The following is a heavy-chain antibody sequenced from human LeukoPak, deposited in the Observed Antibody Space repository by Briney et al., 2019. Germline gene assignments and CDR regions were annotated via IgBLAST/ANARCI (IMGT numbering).Heavy chain of an antibody. D-gene: IGHD6-13*01. V-gene: IGHV4-59*11. Sequence: SETLSLTCTVSNDSISPLYWGWIRQPPGKGLEFIGYILYSGTTNFNPSLKSRVTLSVDTSKNQFSLRLNSVTAADTAVYYCARGGSAVKYDFDSWGQGTLVTVSS. CDR3: ARGGSAVKYDFDS. J-gene: IGHJ4*02. CDR1: NDSISPLY. CDR2: ILYSGTT.